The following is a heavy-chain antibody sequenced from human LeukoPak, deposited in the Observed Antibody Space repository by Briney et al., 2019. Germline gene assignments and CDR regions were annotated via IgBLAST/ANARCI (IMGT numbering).Heavy chain of an antibody. J-gene: IGHJ4*02. Sequence: GGSLRLSCAASGFNFINSAMHWVRQAPGKGLEYVSGIAKNGGSTYYTNSVKGRFTISRDDSKNTLYLQMGSLRPEDMAVYYCARGGVWQQLAVDYWGQGTLVTVSS. CDR2: IAKNGGST. D-gene: IGHD6-13*01. CDR3: ARGGVWQQLAVDY. V-gene: IGHV3-64*01. CDR1: GFNFINSA.